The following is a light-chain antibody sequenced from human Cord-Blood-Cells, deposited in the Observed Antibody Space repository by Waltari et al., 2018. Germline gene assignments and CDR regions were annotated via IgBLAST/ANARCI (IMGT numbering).Light chain of an antibody. J-gene: IGKJ4*01. V-gene: IGKV4-1*01. CDR2: WAS. Sequence: DIVMTPSPDSLAGSLGERATIHCTSSQSVLYSSNNKNYLAWYQQKPGQPPKLLIYWASTRESGVPDRFSGSGSGTDFTLTISSLQAEDVAVYYCQQYYSTPLTFGGGTKVEIK. CDR3: QQYYSTPLT. CDR1: QSVLYSSNNKNY.